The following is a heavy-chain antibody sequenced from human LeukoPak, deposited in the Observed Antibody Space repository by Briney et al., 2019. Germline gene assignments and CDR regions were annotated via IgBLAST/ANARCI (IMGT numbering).Heavy chain of an antibody. V-gene: IGHV3-23*01. Sequence: GGSLRLSCTASGFTFRNYGMTWVRQGPGKGPEWISLIHGSGLIANYLESVKGRFTISRDNSRNTLYLQMNSLTVEDTALYYCARDDAPAGGFLDSWGRGTLVTVSS. CDR2: IHGSGLIA. CDR1: GFTFRNYG. CDR3: ARDDAPAGGFLDS. D-gene: IGHD3-16*01. J-gene: IGHJ4*02.